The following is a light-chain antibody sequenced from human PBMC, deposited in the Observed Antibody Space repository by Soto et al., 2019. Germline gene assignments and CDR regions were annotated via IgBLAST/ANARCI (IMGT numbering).Light chain of an antibody. CDR3: QQYNSYILT. J-gene: IGKJ4*01. CDR1: QSISSW. Sequence: DIQMTQSPSTLSASVGYRVTITCRASQSISSWLAWYQQKPGKAPKLLIYDASSLESGVPSRFSGSGSGTEFTLTISSLQPDDFATYYCQQYNSYILTFGGGTKVEIK. V-gene: IGKV1-5*01. CDR2: DAS.